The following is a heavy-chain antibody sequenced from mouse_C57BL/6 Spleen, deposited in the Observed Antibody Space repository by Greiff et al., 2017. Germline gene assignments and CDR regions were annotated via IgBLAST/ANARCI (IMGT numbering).Heavy chain of an antibody. CDR1: GYTFTDYN. Sequence: EVKLMESGPELVKPGASVKMSCKASGYTFTDYNMHWVKQSHGKSLEWIGYINPNNGGTSYNQKFKGKATLTVNKSSSTAYMELRSLTSEDSAVYYCASYYYGSSYSAWFAYWGQGTLVTVSA. CDR2: INPNNGGT. J-gene: IGHJ3*01. V-gene: IGHV1-22*01. CDR3: ASYYYGSSYSAWFAY. D-gene: IGHD1-1*01.